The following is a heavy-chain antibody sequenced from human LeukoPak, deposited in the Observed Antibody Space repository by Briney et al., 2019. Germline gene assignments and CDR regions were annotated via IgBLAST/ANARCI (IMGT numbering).Heavy chain of an antibody. CDR1: GRSISTTNFY. CDR3: ARLPRYDFWA. D-gene: IGHD3-3*01. V-gene: IGHV4-39*01. J-gene: IGHJ5*02. Sequence: TSATLSLSCTVSGRSISTTNFYWGWIRQPPGKGLEWIGSISYSGATYYNPSLKSRLTVSADTSKKDVSLRLNSVTAADTAVYYCARLPRYDFWAWGQGNLVIVSS. CDR2: ISYSGAT.